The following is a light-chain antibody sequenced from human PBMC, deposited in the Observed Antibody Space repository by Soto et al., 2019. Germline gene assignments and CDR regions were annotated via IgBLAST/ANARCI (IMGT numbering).Light chain of an antibody. CDR2: ATD. CDR3: QQRSNWPPS. Sequence: EIVLTQSPATLSLSPGESATLSCRASQSVSNFLAWYQQKPGQAPRLLIYATDHRATGIPDRFSGSGSGTDFALNITSLEHEDFTVYHCQQRSNWPPSFGQGSNLDIK. V-gene: IGKV3-11*01. J-gene: IGKJ2*01. CDR1: QSVSNF.